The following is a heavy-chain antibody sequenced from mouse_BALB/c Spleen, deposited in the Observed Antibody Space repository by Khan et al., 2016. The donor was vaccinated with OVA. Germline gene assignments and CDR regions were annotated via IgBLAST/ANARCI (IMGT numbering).Heavy chain of an antibody. V-gene: IGHV2-9*02. D-gene: IGHD2-1*01. CDR3: ARDDGNYVDAMDY. Sequence: VELVESGPGLVAPSQSLSINCTVSGFTLISYGIHWVRQSPEKGLEWLGIIWAGGSTNYNSALMARLSISKDNSKSQVFLKMNSLQTDDTAMYYGARDDGNYVDAMDYWGQGTSVTVSS. J-gene: IGHJ4*01. CDR2: IWAGGST. CDR1: GFTLISYG.